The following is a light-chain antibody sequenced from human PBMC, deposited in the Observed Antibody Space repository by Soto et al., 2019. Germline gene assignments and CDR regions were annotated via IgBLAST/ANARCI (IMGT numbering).Light chain of an antibody. CDR2: NNN. J-gene: IGLJ2*01. CDR3: ATWDDSLPAV. Sequence: QSVLTQPPSASGTPGQRVTISCSGSTSNIGSKTVSWYQQLPGSAPKVLIYNNNERPSGLPDRFSGSKSGTSASLAISGLQSEDEAAYYCATWDDSLPAVFGGGTKLTVL. CDR1: TSNIGSKT. V-gene: IGLV1-44*01.